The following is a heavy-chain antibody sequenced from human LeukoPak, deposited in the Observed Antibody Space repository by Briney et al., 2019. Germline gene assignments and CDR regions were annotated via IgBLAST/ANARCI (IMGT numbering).Heavy chain of an antibody. CDR2: INHSGST. Sequence: PSETLSLTCAVYGGSFSGYYWSWIRQPPGKELEWIGEINHSGSTNYNPSLKSRVTISVDTSKNQFSLKLSSVTAADTAVYYCASYYDILTAIDYWGQGTLVTVSS. D-gene: IGHD3-9*01. J-gene: IGHJ4*02. CDR3: ASYYDILTAIDY. V-gene: IGHV4-34*01. CDR1: GGSFSGYY.